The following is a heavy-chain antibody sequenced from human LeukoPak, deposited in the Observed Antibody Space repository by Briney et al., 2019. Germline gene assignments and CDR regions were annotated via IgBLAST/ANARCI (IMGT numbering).Heavy chain of an antibody. CDR2: FDPEDGET. J-gene: IGHJ4*02. D-gene: IGHD6-19*01. CDR3: ATVAGARSGRFFDY. Sequence: ASVKVSCKVSGYTLTELSMHWVRQAPGKGLEWMGGFDPEDGETIYAQKFQGRVTMTEDTSTDTAYMELSGLRSEDTAVYYCATVAGARSGRFFDYWGQGTLVTVSS. CDR1: GYTLTELS. V-gene: IGHV1-24*01.